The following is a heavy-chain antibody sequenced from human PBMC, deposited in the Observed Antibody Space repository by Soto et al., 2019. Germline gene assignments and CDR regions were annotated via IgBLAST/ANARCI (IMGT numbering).Heavy chain of an antibody. CDR1: GGSISSYY. Sequence: SETLSLTCTVSGGSISSYYWSWIRQPPGKGLEWIGYIYYSGSTNYNPSLKSRVTISVDTSKNQFSLKLSSVTAADTAVYYCARAPSLESGYDGEFDYWGQGTLVTVSS. V-gene: IGHV4-59*01. D-gene: IGHD5-12*01. CDR2: IYYSGST. CDR3: ARAPSLESGYDGEFDY. J-gene: IGHJ4*02.